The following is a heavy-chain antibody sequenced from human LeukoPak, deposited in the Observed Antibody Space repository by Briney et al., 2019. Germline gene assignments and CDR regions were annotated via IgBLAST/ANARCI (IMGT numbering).Heavy chain of an antibody. D-gene: IGHD3-16*01. V-gene: IGHV3-66*02. J-gene: IGHJ4*02. CDR3: AREGDQWGLAPDYYFDY. Sequence: GGSLRLACAASGFTVSSNYMSWVRQAPGQGLEWVSVIYSGGSTYYADSVKGRFTISRDNSKNTLYLQMNSLRGEDTAVYYCAREGDQWGLAPDYYFDYWGQGTLVTVSS. CDR2: IYSGGST. CDR1: GFTVSSNY.